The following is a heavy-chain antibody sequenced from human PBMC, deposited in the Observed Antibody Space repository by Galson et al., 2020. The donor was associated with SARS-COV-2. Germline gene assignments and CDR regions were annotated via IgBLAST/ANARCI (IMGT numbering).Heavy chain of an antibody. CDR3: ARGGFYYDSSGHNYFDY. CDR1: GGSISSSSYY. V-gene: IGHV4-39*01. J-gene: IGHJ4*02. CDR2: IYYSGST. D-gene: IGHD3-22*01. Sequence: SETLSLTCTVSGGSISSSSYYWGWIRQPPGKGLEWIGSIYYSGSTYYNPSLKSRVTISVDTSKNQFSLKLSSVTAADTAVYYCARGGFYYDSSGHNYFDYWGQGTLVTDSS.